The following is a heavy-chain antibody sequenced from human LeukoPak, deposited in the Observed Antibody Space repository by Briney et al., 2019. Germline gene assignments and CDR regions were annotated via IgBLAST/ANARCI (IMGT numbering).Heavy chain of an antibody. CDR2: INPSGGST. Sequence: ASVKVSCKASGYTFTSYYMHWVRQAPGQGLEWMGIINPSGGSTSYAQKFQGRVTMTRDTSTSTVYMELSGLRSEDTAVYYCARAFYGDYVESSFDYWGQGTLVTVSS. D-gene: IGHD4-17*01. J-gene: IGHJ4*02. CDR1: GYTFTSYY. CDR3: ARAFYGDYVESSFDY. V-gene: IGHV1-46*01.